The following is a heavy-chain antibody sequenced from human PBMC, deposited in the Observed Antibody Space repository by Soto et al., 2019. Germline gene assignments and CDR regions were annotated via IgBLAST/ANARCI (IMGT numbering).Heavy chain of an antibody. D-gene: IGHD2-15*01. Sequence: RASVKVSCKASGYTFTSLDINWVRQATGQGLEWMGWMNPNSGSTGSAQKFQGRVAMTRDTSINTAYMELSSLRSDDTAVYYCARGRGYSDGIDYWGQGTLVTVS. CDR3: ARGRGYSDGIDY. V-gene: IGHV1-8*01. CDR2: MNPNSGST. CDR1: GYTFTSLD. J-gene: IGHJ4*02.